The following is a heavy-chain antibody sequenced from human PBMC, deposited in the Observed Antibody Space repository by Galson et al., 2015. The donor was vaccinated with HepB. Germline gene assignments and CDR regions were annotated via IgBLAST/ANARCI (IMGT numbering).Heavy chain of an antibody. V-gene: IGHV3-74*01. D-gene: IGHD4-17*01. CDR3: ARVRAYGDYDY. J-gene: IGHJ4*01. Sequence: SLRLSCAASGFTFRSYWMHWVRQAPGKGLVWVSRINSDGSSTSYADSVKGRFTISRDNAKNTLYLQMNSLRAEDTAVYYCARVRAYGDYDYWGHGTLVTGSS. CDR1: GFTFRSYW. CDR2: INSDGSST.